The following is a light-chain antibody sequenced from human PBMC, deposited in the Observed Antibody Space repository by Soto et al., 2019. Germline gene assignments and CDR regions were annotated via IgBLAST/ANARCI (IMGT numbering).Light chain of an antibody. CDR1: SSDIGAYNS. J-gene: IGLJ1*01. Sequence: QSVLTQPASVSESPGQSTTISCTGTSSDIGAYNSVSWYQHHPGKAPKLIVFQVSFRPSAVSYRFSGSKSDNTASLTISGLQTEDEADYYCLSYTASSTFVFGTGTKVTVL. CDR2: QVS. V-gene: IGLV2-14*01. CDR3: LSYTASSTFV.